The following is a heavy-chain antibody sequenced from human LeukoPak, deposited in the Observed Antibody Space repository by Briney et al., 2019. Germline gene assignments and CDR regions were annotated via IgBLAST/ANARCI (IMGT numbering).Heavy chain of an antibody. CDR1: GGSFSGYY. Sequence: TLSLTCAVYGGSFSGYYWSWIRQHPGKGLEWIGYIYYSGSTYYNPSLKSRVTISVDTSKNQFSLKLSSVTAADTAVYYCARARRIFDYWGQGTLVTVSS. J-gene: IGHJ4*02. CDR2: IYYSGST. V-gene: IGHV4-31*11. CDR3: ARARRIFDY.